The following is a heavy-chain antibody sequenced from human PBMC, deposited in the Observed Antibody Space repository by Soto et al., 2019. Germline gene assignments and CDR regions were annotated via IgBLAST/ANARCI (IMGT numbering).Heavy chain of an antibody. J-gene: IGHJ4*02. Sequence: SETLSLTCTVSVVSVSNNTFLWTWIRQPPGKGLDWIGFVHSSGRTGYNPPLQSRITMSLDTSKNHFSMKLTSVTAADTAVYYCATATVTTAALEYWGQGTLVTVSS. CDR1: VVSVSNNTFL. D-gene: IGHD4-4*01. V-gene: IGHV4-61*03. CDR2: VHSSGRT. CDR3: ATATVTTAALEY.